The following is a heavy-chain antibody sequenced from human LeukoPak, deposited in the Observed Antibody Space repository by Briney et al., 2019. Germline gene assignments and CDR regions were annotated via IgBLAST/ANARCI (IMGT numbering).Heavy chain of an antibody. D-gene: IGHD2/OR15-2a*01. V-gene: IGHV3-30-3*01. Sequence: GGSLRLSCAASGFTFSSYAMHWVRQAPGKGLEWVAVISYDGSNKYYADSVKGRFTISRDNSKNTLYLQMNSLRAEDTAVYYCARDLFTTSHFYFDYWGQGTLVTVSS. J-gene: IGHJ4*02. CDR3: ARDLFTTSHFYFDY. CDR1: GFTFSSYA. CDR2: ISYDGSNK.